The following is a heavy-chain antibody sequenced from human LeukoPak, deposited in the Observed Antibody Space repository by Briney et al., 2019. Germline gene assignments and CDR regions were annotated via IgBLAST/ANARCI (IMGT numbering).Heavy chain of an antibody. CDR3: ASGREYFGSGSHDDAFDM. J-gene: IGHJ3*02. V-gene: IGHV1-2*02. CDR1: GYTFTGYY. D-gene: IGHD3-10*01. CDR2: INPNSGGT. Sequence: GASVKVSCKASGYTFTGYYLHWVRQAPGQGLEWTGWINPNSGGTNPAQNFQGRVTMTRDTSITTAYMELNSLRSDDTAVYYCASGREYFGSGSHDDAFDMWGQGTMVTVSS.